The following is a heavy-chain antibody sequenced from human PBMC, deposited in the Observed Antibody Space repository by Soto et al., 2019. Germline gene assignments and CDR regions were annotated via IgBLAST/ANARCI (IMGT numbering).Heavy chain of an antibody. J-gene: IGHJ5*02. CDR1: GGSISSYY. CDR2: IYYSGST. D-gene: IGHD2-15*01. CDR3: ARATVVTPTWFDP. V-gene: IGHV4-59*01. Sequence: SETLSLTCTVSGGSISSYYWSWIRQPPGKGLEWIGYIYYSGSTNYSPSLKSRVTISVDTSKNQFSLKLSSVTAADTAVYYCARATVVTPTWFDPWGQGTLVTVSS.